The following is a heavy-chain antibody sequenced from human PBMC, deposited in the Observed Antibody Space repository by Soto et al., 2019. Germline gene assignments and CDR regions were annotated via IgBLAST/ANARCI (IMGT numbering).Heavy chain of an antibody. J-gene: IGHJ4*02. D-gene: IGHD3-10*01. CDR2: INPSGGST. Sequence: ASVKVSCKASGYTFTSYYMHWVRQAPGQGLEWMGIINPSGGSTSYAQKFQGRVTMTRDTSTSTVYMELSSLRSEDTAVYYCARGMAVRGVIINPSFDYWGQGTLVTVSS. V-gene: IGHV1-46*01. CDR1: GYTFTSYY. CDR3: ARGMAVRGVIINPSFDY.